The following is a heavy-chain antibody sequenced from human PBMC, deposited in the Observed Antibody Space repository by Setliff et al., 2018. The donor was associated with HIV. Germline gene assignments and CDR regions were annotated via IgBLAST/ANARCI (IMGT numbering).Heavy chain of an antibody. J-gene: IGHJ4*02. Sequence: SETLSLTCTVSGGSISTSNYWGGWVRQPPGKGLEWIGYIYTTGSTNYNPSLKSRVTMSVDTSKNQFSLRLTSVTAADTAVYFCARLRITMIMMLNYFDYWGQGTLVTVSS. CDR1: GGSISTSNYW. D-gene: IGHD3-22*01. CDR2: IYTTGST. V-gene: IGHV4-61*05. CDR3: ARLRITMIMMLNYFDY.